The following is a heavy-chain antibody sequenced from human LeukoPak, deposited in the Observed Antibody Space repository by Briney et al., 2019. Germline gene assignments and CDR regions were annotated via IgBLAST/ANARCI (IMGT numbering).Heavy chain of an antibody. CDR1: GFTFSSYA. CDR3: ARDLEDCSGGSCYSWSDP. Sequence: GRSLRLSCAASGFTFSSYAMHWVRQAPGKGLEWVAVISYDGSNKYYADSVKGRFTISRDNAKNSLYLQMNSLRAEDTALYHCARDLEDCSGGSCYSWSDPWGQGTLVTVSP. CDR2: ISYDGSNK. J-gene: IGHJ5*02. D-gene: IGHD2-15*01. V-gene: IGHV3-30-3*01.